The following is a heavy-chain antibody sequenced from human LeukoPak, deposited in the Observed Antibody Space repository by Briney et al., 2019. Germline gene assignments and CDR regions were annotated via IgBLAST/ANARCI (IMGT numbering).Heavy chain of an antibody. D-gene: IGHD6-13*01. J-gene: IGHJ4*02. CDR3: AKGYSNTWYYFDY. CDR1: GVSISSYY. Sequence: SETLSLTCTVSGVSISSYYWSWIRQPPGKGLEWIGYIYYSGSTNYNPSLKSRVTISVDTSKNQFSLKLSSVTAADTAVYYCAKGYSNTWYYFDYWGQGTLVTVSS. V-gene: IGHV4-59*01. CDR2: IYYSGST.